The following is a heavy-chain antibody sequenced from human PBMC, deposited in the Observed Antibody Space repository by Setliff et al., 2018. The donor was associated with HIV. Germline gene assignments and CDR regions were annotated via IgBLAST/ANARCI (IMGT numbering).Heavy chain of an antibody. J-gene: IGHJ3*02. Sequence: SETLSLTCAVSGYYISTAFYWAWIRHHPGKGLEWIGGVHHSGSTHYNPSLRSRVTISGQTSNNQFSLQRTSVPAADTAVYYGATQGAGYYYDISEYYTRNGWYMWGPGTRFTV. V-gene: IGHV4-38-2*01. CDR3: ATQGAGYYYDISEYYTRNGWYM. CDR1: GYYISTAFY. D-gene: IGHD3-22*01. CDR2: VHHSGST.